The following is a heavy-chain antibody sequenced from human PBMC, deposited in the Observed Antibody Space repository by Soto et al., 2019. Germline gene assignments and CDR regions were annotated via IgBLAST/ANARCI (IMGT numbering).Heavy chain of an antibody. J-gene: IGHJ5*02. CDR2: IYYSGST. CDR1: GGSISSSSYY. D-gene: IGHD3-3*01. V-gene: IGHV4-39*01. Sequence: TSETLSLTCTVSGGSISSSSYYWGWIRQPPGEGLEWIGSIYYSGSTYYNPSLKSRVTISVDTSKNQFSLKLSSVTAADTAVYYCARHPYYDFRSGYPTNWFDPWGQGTLVTVSS. CDR3: ARHPYYDFRSGYPTNWFDP.